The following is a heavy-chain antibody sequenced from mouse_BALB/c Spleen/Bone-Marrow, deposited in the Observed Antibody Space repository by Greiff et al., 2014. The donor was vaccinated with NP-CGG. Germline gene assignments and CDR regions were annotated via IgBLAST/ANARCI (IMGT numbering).Heavy chain of an antibody. V-gene: IGHV1-9*01. CDR2: ILPGSGST. CDR1: GYTFSSYW. J-gene: IGHJ3*01. CDR3: ARDWDPFAY. Sequence: QVQLQQSGAELMKPGASVKISCKATGYTFSSYWIEWVKQRPGHGLEWIGEILPGSGSTNYNEKFKGKATFTADKSSNTAYMQLSSLTSEDSAVYYCARDWDPFAYWGQGTLVTVSA. D-gene: IGHD4-1*01.